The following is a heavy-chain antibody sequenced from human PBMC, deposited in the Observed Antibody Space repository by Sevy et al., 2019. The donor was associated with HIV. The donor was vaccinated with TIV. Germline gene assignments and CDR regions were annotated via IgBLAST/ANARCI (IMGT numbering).Heavy chain of an antibody. CDR2: VYHSDI. J-gene: IGHJ3*02. V-gene: IGHV4-38-2*02. CDR3: ARSGSSPLGAFDM. D-gene: IGHD3-10*01. CDR1: GYSISSGYY. Sequence: SETLSLTCTVSGYSISSGYYWAWIRQPPGKGLEWIANVYHSDIFHSPSLRSRVTISVDTSKNLFFLKLTSVTAADTALYYCARSGSSPLGAFDMWGQGTMVTVSS.